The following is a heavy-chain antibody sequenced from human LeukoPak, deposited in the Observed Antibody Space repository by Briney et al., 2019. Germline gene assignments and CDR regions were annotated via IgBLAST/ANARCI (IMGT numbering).Heavy chain of an antibody. CDR1: GGSISSYY. CDR2: IYYSGST. D-gene: IGHD6-13*01. Sequence: SETLSLTCTVSGGSISSYYWSWIRQPPGKGLEWIGYIYYSGSTNYNPSLKSRVTISVDTSKDQFSLKLSSVTAADTAVYYCVRVVGIAAAGTSLFDYWGQGTLVTVSS. V-gene: IGHV4-59*01. CDR3: VRVVGIAAAGTSLFDY. J-gene: IGHJ4*02.